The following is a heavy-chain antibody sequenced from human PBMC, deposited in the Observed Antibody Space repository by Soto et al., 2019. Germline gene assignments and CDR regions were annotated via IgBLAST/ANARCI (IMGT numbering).Heavy chain of an antibody. CDR1: GYTPTELS. D-gene: IGHD5-12*01. Sequence: ASVKVSCRVSGYTPTELSMHWVRQAPGKGLEWMGGFDPEDGETIYAQKFQGRVTMTEDTSTDTAYMELSSLRSEDTAVYYCATAPSSLLRLGLDYWGQGTLVTVSS. CDR3: ATAPSSLLRLGLDY. J-gene: IGHJ4*02. V-gene: IGHV1-24*01. CDR2: FDPEDGET.